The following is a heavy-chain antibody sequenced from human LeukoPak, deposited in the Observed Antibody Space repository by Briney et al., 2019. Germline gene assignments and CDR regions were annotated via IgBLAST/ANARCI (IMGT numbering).Heavy chain of an antibody. J-gene: IGHJ5*02. Sequence: PGGSLRLSCAASGFTFSSYWMSWVRQAPGKGLEWVSYISPSSTSMYYADSVKGRFTISRDNARNSLYLQMNSLSTEDTALYYCARDAASGNNWFDPWGQGTLVTVSS. V-gene: IGHV3-48*01. D-gene: IGHD3-3*01. CDR3: ARDAASGNNWFDP. CDR2: ISPSSTSM. CDR1: GFTFSSYW.